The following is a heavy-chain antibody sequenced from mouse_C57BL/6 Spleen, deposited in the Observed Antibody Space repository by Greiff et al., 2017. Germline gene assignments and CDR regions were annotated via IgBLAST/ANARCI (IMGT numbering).Heavy chain of an antibody. J-gene: IGHJ2*01. CDR1: GYTFTSYW. V-gene: IGHV1-55*01. D-gene: IGHD1-1*01. CDR3: ARGLLRRSVEGDYFDY. CDR2: IYPGSGST. Sequence: QVQLQQPGAELVKPGASVKMSCKASGYTFTSYWITWVKQRPGQGLEWIGDIYPGSGSTNYNENFKSKATLTVDTSSSTAYMQLSSLTSEDSAAYYCARGLLRRSVEGDYFDYWGQGTTLTVSS.